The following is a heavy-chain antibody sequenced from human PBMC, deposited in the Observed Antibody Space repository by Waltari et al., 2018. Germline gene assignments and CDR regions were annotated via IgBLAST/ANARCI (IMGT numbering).Heavy chain of an antibody. V-gene: IGHV4-34*01. CDR1: GGSFSGSY. J-gene: IGHJ6*02. Sequence: QVQLQQWGAGLLKPSETLSLTCAVYGGSFSGSYWSLIRQPPGQVREWIGEINHSGSTNYNPSLKSRVTISVDTSKTQFSLKLSSVTAADTAVYYCARGNPFWSGYDYYYYYGMDVWGQGTTVTVSS. D-gene: IGHD3-3*01. CDR2: INHSGST. CDR3: ARGNPFWSGYDYYYYYGMDV.